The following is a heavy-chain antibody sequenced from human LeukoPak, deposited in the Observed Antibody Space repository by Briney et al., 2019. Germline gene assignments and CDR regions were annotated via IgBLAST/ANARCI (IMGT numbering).Heavy chain of an antibody. V-gene: IGHV4-59*01. J-gene: IGHJ4*02. CDR2: IYYRGST. Sequence: SETLSLTCTVSGGSINGYYWSWIRQPPEKGLEWIGYIYYRGSTNYNPSLKSRVTISVDTSKNQFSLKLSSVTVADTAVYYCARADYDTSAYYYTFDYWGQGTLVTVSS. D-gene: IGHD3-22*01. CDR3: ARADYDTSAYYYTFDY. CDR1: GGSINGYY.